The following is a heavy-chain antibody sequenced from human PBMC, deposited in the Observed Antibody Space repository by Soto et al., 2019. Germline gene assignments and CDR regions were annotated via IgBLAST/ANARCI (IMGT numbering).Heavy chain of an antibody. Sequence: EVQLLDSGGGLVQPGGSLRLSCAASGFTFSSYAMSWVRQAPGKGLGWVSAISGSGANTYYADSVKGRFTISRDNSKNTLYLQMNSLRAADSAMYYCVRERSGYSYADSWGQGTLVTVSS. CDR2: ISGSGANT. V-gene: IGHV3-23*01. CDR3: VRERSGYSYADS. CDR1: GFTFSSYA. J-gene: IGHJ4*02. D-gene: IGHD5-18*01.